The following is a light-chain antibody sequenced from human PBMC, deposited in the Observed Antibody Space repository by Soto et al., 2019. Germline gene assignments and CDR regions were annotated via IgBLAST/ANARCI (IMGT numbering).Light chain of an antibody. CDR2: GAS. CDR3: QQYVTSPWA. V-gene: IGKV3-20*01. J-gene: IGKJ1*01. CDR1: QSVSSSY. Sequence: EIVLTQSPGTLSSSPGERATLSCRASQSVSSSYLAWYQQKPGQPPRLLIYGASSRATGIPDRFSGSGSGTDFTLTISRLEPEDFAVYYCQQYVTSPWAFGQGTKVAIE.